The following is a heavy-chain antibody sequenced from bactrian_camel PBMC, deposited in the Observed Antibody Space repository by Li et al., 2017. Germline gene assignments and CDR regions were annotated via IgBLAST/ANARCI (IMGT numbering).Heavy chain of an antibody. CDR2: IAEDGRT. D-gene: IGHD2*01. CDR3: AAAPVTCSFEARHYTQ. J-gene: IGHJ4*01. Sequence: QVQLVESGGGSVEAGGSLRLSCAFSGVVPSTNCMGWVRRTPAQEREGVATIAEDGRTWYPNSVKGRFTISQDPSKNTVYLQMDRLNPEDTAMYFCAAAPVTCSFEARHYTQWGQGTQVTVS. CDR1: GVVPSTNC. V-gene: IGHV3S53*01.